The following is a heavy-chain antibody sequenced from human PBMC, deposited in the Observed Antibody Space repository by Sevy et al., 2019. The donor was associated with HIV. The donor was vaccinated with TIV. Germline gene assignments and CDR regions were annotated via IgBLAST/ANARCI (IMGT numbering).Heavy chain of an antibody. V-gene: IGHV3-30-3*01. D-gene: IGHD2-2*01. Sequence: GGFLRLSCAASGFTFSSYAMHWVRQAPGKGLEWVAVISYDGSNKYYSDSVKGRFTISRDNSKNTLYLQMNSLRAEDTAVYYCARRGQLLYNWFDPWGQGTLVTVSS. CDR2: ISYDGSNK. CDR3: ARRGQLLYNWFDP. CDR1: GFTFSSYA. J-gene: IGHJ5*02.